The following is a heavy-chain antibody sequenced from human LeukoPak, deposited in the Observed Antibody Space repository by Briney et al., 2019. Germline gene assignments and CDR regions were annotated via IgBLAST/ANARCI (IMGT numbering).Heavy chain of an antibody. CDR2: INHSGST. D-gene: IGHD2-21*02. Sequence: PSETLSLTCAVYGGSFSGYYWSWIRQPPGKGLEWIGEINHSGSTNYNPSLKSRVTISVDTSKNQFSLKLSPVTAADAAVYYCARGLKYCGDCYYYFDYWGQGTLVTVSS. CDR3: ARGLKYCGDCYYYFDY. V-gene: IGHV4-34*01. J-gene: IGHJ4*02. CDR1: GGSFSGYY.